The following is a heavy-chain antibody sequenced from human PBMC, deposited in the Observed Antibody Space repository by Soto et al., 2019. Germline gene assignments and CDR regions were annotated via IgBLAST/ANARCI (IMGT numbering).Heavy chain of an antibody. CDR1: GYTFTSYD. CDR2: MNPNSGNT. CDR3: ARDIVVAAAREYKWFDP. Sequence: ASVKVSCKASGYTFTSYDINWVRQATGQGLEWMGWMNPNSGNTGYAQKFQGRVTMTRNTSISTAYMELSSLRSEDTAVYYCARDIVVAAAREYKWFDPWGQGPLGTVS. J-gene: IGHJ5*02. V-gene: IGHV1-8*01. D-gene: IGHD2-15*01.